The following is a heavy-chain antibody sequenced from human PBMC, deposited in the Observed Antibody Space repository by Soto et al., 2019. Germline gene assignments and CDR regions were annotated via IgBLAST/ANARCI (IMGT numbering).Heavy chain of an antibody. CDR1: GYNFYTYG. CDR3: ARTEPVVVTANFDY. J-gene: IGHJ4*02. Sequence: ASVKVSCKASGYNFYTYGITWVRQAPGQGLEWVGWISAYRGNTKYAQRFQGRVTMTTDTSTNTAYMELRSLRSDDTAVYFCARTEPVVVTANFDYWGQGTLVTVYS. CDR2: ISAYRGNT. D-gene: IGHD2-21*02. V-gene: IGHV1-18*01.